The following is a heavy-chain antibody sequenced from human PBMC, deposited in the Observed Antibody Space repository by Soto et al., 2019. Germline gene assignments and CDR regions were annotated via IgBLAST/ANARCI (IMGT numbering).Heavy chain of an antibody. V-gene: IGHV1-46*02. D-gene: IGHD1-26*01. J-gene: IGHJ6*02. CDR3: ARGDGRGSTGFYYCYGMDV. CDR1: GFTFNNYF. CDR2: ISTYDGST. Sequence: QVQLVQSGAEVKKPGASVKVSCKASGFTFNNYFFHWVRQAPRQGLEWMGIISTYDGSTKYEQSLQGRVTMTSDTSTSTVYMELSSLRSEDTAVYYCARGDGRGSTGFYYCYGMDVWGHGTTVTVSS.